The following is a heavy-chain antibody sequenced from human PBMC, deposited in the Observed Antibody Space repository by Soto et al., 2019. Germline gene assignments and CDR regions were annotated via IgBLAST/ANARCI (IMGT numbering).Heavy chain of an antibody. CDR2: IYSGGST. V-gene: IGHV3-53*01. Sequence: HPGGSLRLSCAASGFTVSSNYMNWVRQAPGKGLEWVSIIYSGGSTYYADSVKGRFTISRDNSKNTLYLQMNSLRAEDTAVYYCAGRVPAAMPLGIGYWGQGTLVTVSS. CDR1: GFTVSSNY. J-gene: IGHJ4*02. D-gene: IGHD2-2*01. CDR3: AGRVPAAMPLGIGY.